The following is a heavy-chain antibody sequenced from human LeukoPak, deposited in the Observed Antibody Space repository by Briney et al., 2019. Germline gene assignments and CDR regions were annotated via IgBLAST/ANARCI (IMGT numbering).Heavy chain of an antibody. CDR3: ARRGYSSGIDY. J-gene: IGHJ4*02. CDR1: GGAISTTIYY. V-gene: IGHV4-39*01. D-gene: IGHD6-19*01. Sequence: PSETRSLTCIVSGGAISTTIYYWGGIRQPPGKGLEWIGTIYYTGRTYYNPSLKSRVTLSVDTSRNQFSLELDSVTAADTAVYYCARRGYSSGIDYWGQGILVTVSS. CDR2: IYYTGRT.